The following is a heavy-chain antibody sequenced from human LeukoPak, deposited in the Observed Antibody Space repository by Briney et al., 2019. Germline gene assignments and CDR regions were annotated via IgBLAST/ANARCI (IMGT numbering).Heavy chain of an antibody. J-gene: IGHJ4*02. CDR3: ARDYSSWWLTN. CDR1: GFTFSTYW. D-gene: IGHD2-15*01. V-gene: IGHV3-74*01. Sequence: GGSLRLSCAASGFTFSTYWMHWVRQAPGKGLVWVSRITPDGSGTIYADSVKGRFTISRDNAKNTLYLQMNSLRAEDTAVYYCARDYSSWWLTNWGQGTLVTVSS. CDR2: ITPDGSGT.